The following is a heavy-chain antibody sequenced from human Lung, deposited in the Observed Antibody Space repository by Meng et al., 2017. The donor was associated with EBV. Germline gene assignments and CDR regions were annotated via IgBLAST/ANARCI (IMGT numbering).Heavy chain of an antibody. CDR1: GGSISSGDYY. D-gene: IGHD2-15*01. CDR3: AREWCSGGSCYPDY. V-gene: IGHV4-30-4*01. CDR2: IYYSGGT. Sequence: QVQLQQCGGGLLKPSETLSLTCTVSGGSISSGDYYWSWIRQPPGKGLEWIGYIYYSGGTYYNPSLKSRVTISVDTSKNQFSLKLSSLPAADTAVYYCAREWCSGGSCYPDYWGQGTLVTVSS. J-gene: IGHJ4*02.